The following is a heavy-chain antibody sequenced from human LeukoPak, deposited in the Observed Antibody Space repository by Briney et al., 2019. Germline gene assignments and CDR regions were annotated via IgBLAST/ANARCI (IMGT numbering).Heavy chain of an antibody. Sequence: GGSPRLSCAASGFTFSAYAMGWVRQAPGKGPEWVSAISGGGDSTYYADSVKGRFTISRDNSRNTLHLQLSSLRDDDTAVYYCAPIYYFGTSAYYLWGQRTLVTVSS. CDR2: ISGGGDST. J-gene: IGHJ4*02. CDR3: APIYYFGTSAYYL. D-gene: IGHD3-22*01. V-gene: IGHV3-23*01. CDR1: GFTFSAYA.